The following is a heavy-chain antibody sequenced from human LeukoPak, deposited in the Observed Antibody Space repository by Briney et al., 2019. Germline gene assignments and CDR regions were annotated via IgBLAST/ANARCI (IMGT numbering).Heavy chain of an antibody. CDR2: ISRSSSSI. CDR3: ARDYGDHGEYFDC. D-gene: IGHD4-17*01. Sequence: PGGSLRLSCAASGFTFSSYNMNWVRQAPGKGLEWVSYISRSSSSIYYADSVKSRFTISRDNAKNSAYLQMNSLSDEDTAVYRCARDYGDHGEYFDCWGQGTLVTVSS. J-gene: IGHJ4*02. V-gene: IGHV3-48*02. CDR1: GFTFSSYN.